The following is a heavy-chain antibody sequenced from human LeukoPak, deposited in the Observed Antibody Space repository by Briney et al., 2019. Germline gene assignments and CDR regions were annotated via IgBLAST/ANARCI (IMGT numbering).Heavy chain of an antibody. CDR2: ICGSGGST. V-gene: IGHV3-23*01. Sequence: GGSLRLSCAASGFTFSSYAMSWVRQAPGKGLEWVSAICGSGGSTYYADSVKGRFTISRDNSKNMLYLQMNSLRAEDTAVYYCAKDLLGYYDSSGYSPFGYWGQGTLVTVSS. J-gene: IGHJ4*02. CDR1: GFTFSSYA. CDR3: AKDLLGYYDSSGYSPFGY. D-gene: IGHD3-22*01.